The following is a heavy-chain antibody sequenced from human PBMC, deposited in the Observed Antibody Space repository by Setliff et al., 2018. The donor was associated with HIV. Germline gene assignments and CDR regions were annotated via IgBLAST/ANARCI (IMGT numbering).Heavy chain of an antibody. CDR3: TRHFDVLVPPAAISDWLDP. V-gene: IGHV3-73*01. CDR1: GFSFVGSV. J-gene: IGHJ5*02. Sequence: PRLSCTTSGFSFVGSVIHWVRQASGKGLEWVGRVRSRDKGYATTYGASLKSRFTISRDDSKTTAYLQMNSLRIEDTATYFCTRHFDVLVPPAAISDWLDPWGQGTVVTVTS. D-gene: IGHD2-2*01. CDR2: VRSRDKGYAT.